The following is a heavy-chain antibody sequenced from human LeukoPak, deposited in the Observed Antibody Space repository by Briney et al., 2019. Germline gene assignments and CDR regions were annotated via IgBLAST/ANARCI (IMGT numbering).Heavy chain of an antibody. CDR1: GGSISRYY. D-gene: IGHD2-8*01. CDR3: ARGRCTNGVCYPRDY. J-gene: IGHJ4*02. V-gene: IGHV4-59*12. Sequence: SETLSLTCTVSGGSISRYYWSWIRQPPGKGLEWIGDIYYTGSSNYNPSLKSRVTISVDTSKNQFSLKLSSVTAADTAVYYCARGRCTNGVCYPRDYWGQGTLVTVSS. CDR2: IYYTGSS.